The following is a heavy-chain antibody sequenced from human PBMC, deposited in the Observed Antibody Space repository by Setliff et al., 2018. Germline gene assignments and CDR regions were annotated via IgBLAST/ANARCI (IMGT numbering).Heavy chain of an antibody. D-gene: IGHD3-22*01. V-gene: IGHV1-18*01. CDR2: INNYNTNT. J-gene: IGHJ4*02. Sequence: RASVKVSCKASGCTFTNYGITWVRQAPGQGLEWMGWINNYNTNTKYAQKLQGRVTMTTDTSTSTAYMELRSLRSDDTAVYYCARINFYVSSGYYYAPDYWGQGTLVTVSS. CDR1: GCTFTNYG. CDR3: ARINFYVSSGYYYAPDY.